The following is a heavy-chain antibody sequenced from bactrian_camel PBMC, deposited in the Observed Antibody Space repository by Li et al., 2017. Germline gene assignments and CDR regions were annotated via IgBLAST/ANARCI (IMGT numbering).Heavy chain of an antibody. CDR1: GSTNSVLA. D-gene: IGHD5*01. CDR3: EAAVCYVPPDGFWFRPVNS. J-gene: IGHJ6*01. CDR2: IGVTGADT. Sequence: VQLVESGGGSVQTGGSLRLSCEVQGSTNSVLAMGWFRQAPGKDREGVAAIGVTGADTYYADSVKGRFTISRDAAKFAVHLQMNSLRPEDTAKYYCEAAVCYVPPDGFWFRPVNSWAQGTQVTVS. V-gene: IGHV3S53*01.